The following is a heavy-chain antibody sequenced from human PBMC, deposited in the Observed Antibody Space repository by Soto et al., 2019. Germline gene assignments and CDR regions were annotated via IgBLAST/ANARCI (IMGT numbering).Heavy chain of an antibody. D-gene: IGHD4-17*01. CDR2: IWYDGSNK. Sequence: QVQLVESGGGVVQPGRSLRLSCAASGFTFSSYGMHWVRQAPGKGLEWVAVIWYDGSNKYYADSVKGRFTISRDNSKNTLYLQMNSLRAEDTAVYYCARDRSGAVDYGGFDYWGQGTLGTVSS. CDR1: GFTFSSYG. V-gene: IGHV3-33*01. J-gene: IGHJ4*02. CDR3: ARDRSGAVDYGGFDY.